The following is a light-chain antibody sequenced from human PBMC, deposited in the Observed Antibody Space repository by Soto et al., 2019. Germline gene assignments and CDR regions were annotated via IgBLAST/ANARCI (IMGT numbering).Light chain of an antibody. J-gene: IGKJ3*01. Sequence: DIQMTQSPSTLSASVGDRVTITCRASQSINSWLAWYQQKPGKAPRLLIYRASSLEGGVPSRFSGSGSGAEFTHTISSLQPDDFANYYCHHYDSYSGTFGPGTKVYIK. CDR2: RAS. CDR1: QSINSW. V-gene: IGKV1-5*03. CDR3: HHYDSYSGT.